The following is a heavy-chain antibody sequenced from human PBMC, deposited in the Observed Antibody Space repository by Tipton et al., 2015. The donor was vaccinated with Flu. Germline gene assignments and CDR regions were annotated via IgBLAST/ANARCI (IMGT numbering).Heavy chain of an antibody. D-gene: IGHD3/OR15-3a*01. V-gene: IGHV4-59*08. J-gene: IGHJ6*02. CDR1: GGSISSYY. CDR2: IYYSGST. Sequence: TLSLTCTVSGGSISSYYWSWIRQPPGKGLEWIGYIYYSGSTNYNPSLKSRVTISVDTSKNQFSLQLKSVTASDTAVYYCARLKLFALVNHSYYYGLDVWGQGTTVTVS. CDR3: ARLKLFALVNHSYYYGLDV.